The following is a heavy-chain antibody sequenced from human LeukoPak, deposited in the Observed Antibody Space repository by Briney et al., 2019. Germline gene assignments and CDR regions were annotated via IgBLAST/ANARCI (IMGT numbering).Heavy chain of an antibody. CDR2: ISAYNGNT. V-gene: IGHV1-18*04. D-gene: IGHD3-9*01. Sequence: ASVKVSCKASGYTFTSYGISWVRQAPGQGLEWMGWISAYNGNTNYAQKLQGRVTMTTDTSTSTAYMELRSLRSDDTAVYYCARANFDWLSTATKNWFDPWGQGTLVTVSS. CDR3: ARANFDWLSTATKNWFDP. J-gene: IGHJ5*02. CDR1: GYTFTSYG.